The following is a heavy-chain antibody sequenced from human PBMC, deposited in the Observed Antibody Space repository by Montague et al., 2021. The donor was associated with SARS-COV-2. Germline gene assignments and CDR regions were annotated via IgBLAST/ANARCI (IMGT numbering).Heavy chain of an antibody. CDR2: IHYSGTT. Sequence: SETLSLTCTVSGGSIGGHYWTWIRQSPGRGLEWLAYIHYSGTTTYNPSLKSRLTLSVDTSKNQFSLTLSSLTAADTAIYYCARLGDPWSYFSFDYWGQGTLVTVSS. V-gene: IGHV4-59*08. D-gene: IGHD3-10*01. J-gene: IGHJ4*02. CDR1: GGSIGGHY. CDR3: ARLGDPWSYFSFDY.